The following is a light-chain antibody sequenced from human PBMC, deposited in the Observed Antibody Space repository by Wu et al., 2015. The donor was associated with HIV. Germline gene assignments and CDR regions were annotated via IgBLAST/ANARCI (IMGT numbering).Light chain of an antibody. CDR3: QQYDDWPPYS. Sequence: EVVMTQSPATLSVSPGERATLSCRTSQSVGRDLAWYQQKPGQAPRLLIYDSSTRAPGIPDRFSGSGSGTELTLTISSLQSEDLADYYCQQYDDWPPYSFGQGTKLEIK. J-gene: IGKJ2*03. V-gene: IGKV3-15*01. CDR2: DSS. CDR1: QSVGRD.